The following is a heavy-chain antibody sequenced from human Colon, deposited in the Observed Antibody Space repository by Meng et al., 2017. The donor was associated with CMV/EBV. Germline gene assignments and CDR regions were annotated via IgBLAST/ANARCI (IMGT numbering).Heavy chain of an antibody. J-gene: IGHJ4*02. CDR1: GFTFSSYA. D-gene: IGHD6-6*01. Sequence: GGSLRLSCAASGFTFSSYAMSWVRQAPGKGLEWVSAISGSGGSTYYADSVKGRFTISRDNSKNTLYLQMNSLRAEDTAVYYCAKDPWDSSSTDYFDYWGQGTLVTVSS. CDR2: ISGSGGST. CDR3: AKDPWDSSSTDYFDY. V-gene: IGHV3-23*01.